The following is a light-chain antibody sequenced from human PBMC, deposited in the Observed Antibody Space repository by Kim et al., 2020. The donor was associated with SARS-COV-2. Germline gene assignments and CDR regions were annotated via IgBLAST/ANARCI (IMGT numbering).Light chain of an antibody. Sequence: SPGEEATPSCRASQCFGSYVALYQQKPGQAPRLLMYGASTRATGIPARFSGSGSGTEFTLTITSLQSEDFAVYYCQQYHKWPQLTFGGGTKVDIK. CDR3: QQYHKWPQLT. CDR2: GAS. J-gene: IGKJ4*01. CDR1: QCFGSY. V-gene: IGKV3-15*01.